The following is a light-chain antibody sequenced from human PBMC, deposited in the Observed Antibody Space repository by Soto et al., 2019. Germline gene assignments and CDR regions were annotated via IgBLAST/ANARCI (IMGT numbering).Light chain of an antibody. CDR2: GAS. CDR3: QQYGSSPPWT. Sequence: DIVLTQSPGTLSLSPGERATLSCRARQSVSSSYLAWYQQKPGQAPRLLIYGASKRATGIPDRFSGSGSGTDFTLTISRLEPEDFAVYYCQQYGSSPPWTFGQGTTVEIK. CDR1: QSVSSSY. V-gene: IGKV3-20*01. J-gene: IGKJ1*01.